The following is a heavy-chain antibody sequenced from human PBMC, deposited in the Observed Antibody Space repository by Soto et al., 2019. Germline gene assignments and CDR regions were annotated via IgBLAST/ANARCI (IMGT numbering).Heavy chain of an antibody. Sequence: GGSLRLSCAASGFTFSSYSMNWVRQAPGKGLEWVSSISSSSSYIYYADSVKGRFTISRDNAKNSLYLQMNSLRAEDTAVYYCAREPLGIAVAGTGLDYWGQGTLVTVSS. D-gene: IGHD6-19*01. CDR3: AREPLGIAVAGTGLDY. CDR2: ISSSSSYI. CDR1: GFTFSSYS. J-gene: IGHJ4*02. V-gene: IGHV3-21*01.